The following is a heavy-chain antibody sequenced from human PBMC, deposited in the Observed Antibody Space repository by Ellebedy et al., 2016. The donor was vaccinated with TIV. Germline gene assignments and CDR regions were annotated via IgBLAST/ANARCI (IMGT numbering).Heavy chain of an antibody. CDR2: IRYDGSNK. CDR1: GFTFSAYG. V-gene: IGHV3-30*02. Sequence: GESLKISCAASGFTFSAYGMHWVRQAPGKGLEWVTYIRYDGSNKYYAGSVKGRFTISRDNSKNTLFLEMNSLRAEDTAIYYCAGLWFGDSPRDNSDYWGRGTLVTVSS. D-gene: IGHD3-10*01. CDR3: AGLWFGDSPRDNSDY. J-gene: IGHJ4*02.